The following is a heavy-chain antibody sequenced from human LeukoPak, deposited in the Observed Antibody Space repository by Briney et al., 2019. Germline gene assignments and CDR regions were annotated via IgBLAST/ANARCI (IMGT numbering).Heavy chain of an antibody. D-gene: IGHD2-2*01. CDR1: GGTFSIYA. CDR3: ARVRYELSPNDAFDI. Sequence: WASVTVSCMPSGGTFSIYAISWVRPAPGQLREWVGGIMPIFGRAKYAQKFQGRVTITAAESTSTAYMEQSSLRSEDTAVYYCARVRYELSPNDAFDIWGQGTMVAVSS. J-gene: IGHJ3*02. CDR2: IMPIFGRA. V-gene: IGHV1-69*13.